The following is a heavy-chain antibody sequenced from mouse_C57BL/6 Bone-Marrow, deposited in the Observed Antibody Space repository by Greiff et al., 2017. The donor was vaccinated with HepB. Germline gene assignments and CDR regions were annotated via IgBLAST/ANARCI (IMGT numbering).Heavy chain of an antibody. Sequence: VQLQQSGAELVKPGASVKMSCKASGYTFTSYWITWVKQRPGQGLEWIGDIYPGSGSTNYNEKFKSKATLTVDTSSSTAYMQLSSLTSEDSAVYYCAIEGNLLRWYFDYSGQGTTLTVSS. CDR1: GYTFTSYW. V-gene: IGHV1-55*01. CDR2: IYPGSGST. D-gene: IGHD2-1*01. J-gene: IGHJ2*01. CDR3: AIEGNLLRWYFDY.